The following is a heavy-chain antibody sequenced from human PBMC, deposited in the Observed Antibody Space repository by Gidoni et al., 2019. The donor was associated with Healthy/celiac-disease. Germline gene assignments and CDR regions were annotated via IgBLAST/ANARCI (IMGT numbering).Heavy chain of an antibody. CDR2: IDPSDSFT. J-gene: IGHJ4*02. V-gene: IGHV5-10-1*01. D-gene: IGHD1-26*01. Sequence: EVQLVQSGAEVKKPGESLRISCKGSGYTFTNYWINWVRQMPGKGLEWKGRIDPSDSFTNYSPSFQGHVTISIDKSINTAYLQWSSLKASDTAMYYCARRYTGSYSPDYWGQGTLVTVSS. CDR3: ARRYTGSYSPDY. CDR1: GYTFTNYW.